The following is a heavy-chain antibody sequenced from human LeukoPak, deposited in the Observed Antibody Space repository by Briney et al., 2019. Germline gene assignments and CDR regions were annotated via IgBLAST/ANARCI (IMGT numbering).Heavy chain of an antibody. V-gene: IGHV4-61*01. CDR3: ARELLWFGESQTDY. Sequence: PSETLSLTCTVSGGSVSSGSYYWSWIRQPPGKGLEWIGYIYYSGSTNYNPSLKSRVTISVDTSKNQFSLKLSSVTAADTAVYYCARELLWFGESQTDYWGQGTLVTVSS. D-gene: IGHD3-10*01. J-gene: IGHJ4*02. CDR2: IYYSGST. CDR1: GGSVSSGSYY.